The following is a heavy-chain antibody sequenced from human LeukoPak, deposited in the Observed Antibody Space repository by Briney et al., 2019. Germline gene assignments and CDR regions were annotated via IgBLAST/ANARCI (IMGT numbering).Heavy chain of an antibody. CDR2: ISSGGSTV. CDR1: GFTFSSYE. Sequence: GGSLRLSCAASGFTFSSYEMNWVRQAPGKGLGWVSYISSGGSTVHYADSVKSRFTISRDNAKNSLYLQMNSLRAEDTAVYYCARVIIVGATGIWGQGTMVTVSS. V-gene: IGHV3-48*03. D-gene: IGHD1-26*01. CDR3: ARVIIVGATGI. J-gene: IGHJ3*02.